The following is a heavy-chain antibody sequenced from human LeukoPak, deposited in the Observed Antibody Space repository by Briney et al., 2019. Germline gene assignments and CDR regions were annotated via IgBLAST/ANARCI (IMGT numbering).Heavy chain of an antibody. V-gene: IGHV3-23*01. Sequence: GGSLRLSCVASGFPFRTYSMNWVRQAPGKGLEWVSAIRPSDDSTFYADSVKGRFTISRDSSKNTLYLQMNSLRAEDTAVYYCAKLTSGWFEEFWGQGTLVTVSS. CDR2: IRPSDDST. CDR1: GFPFRTYS. J-gene: IGHJ4*02. D-gene: IGHD3-10*01. CDR3: AKLTSGWFEEF.